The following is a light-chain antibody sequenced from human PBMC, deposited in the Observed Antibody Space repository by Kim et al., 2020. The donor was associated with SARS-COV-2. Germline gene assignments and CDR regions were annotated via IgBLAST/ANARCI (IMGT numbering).Light chain of an antibody. Sequence: SYELTQPPSVSVSPGQTASITCSGDKLGDKYACWYQQKPGQSPVLVIYQDSKRPSGIPERFSGSNSGNTATLTISGTQAMDEADYYCQAWDSSTAWVCDG. J-gene: IGLJ3*02. CDR2: QDS. CDR1: KLGDKY. V-gene: IGLV3-1*01. CDR3: QAWDSSTAWV.